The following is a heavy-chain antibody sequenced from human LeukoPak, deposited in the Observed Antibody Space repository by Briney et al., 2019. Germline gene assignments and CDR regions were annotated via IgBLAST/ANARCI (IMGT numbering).Heavy chain of an antibody. V-gene: IGHV4-39*01. CDR2: IYYSGST. CDR1: GGSISSSSYY. J-gene: IGHJ4*02. CDR3: ARLNLAII. Sequence: SETLSLTCTVSGGSISSSSYYWGWIRQPPGKGLEWIGSIYYSGSTYYNPSLKSRVTISVDTSKNQFSLKLSSVTAADTAVYYCARLNLAIIWGQGTLVTVSS. D-gene: IGHD2-21*01.